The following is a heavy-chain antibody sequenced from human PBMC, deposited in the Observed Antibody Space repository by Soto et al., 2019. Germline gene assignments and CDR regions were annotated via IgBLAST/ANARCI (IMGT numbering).Heavy chain of an antibody. CDR1: GYTFTIYG. CDR2: ISGYNGNT. D-gene: IGHD5-18*01. J-gene: IGHJ4*02. Sequence: QIQLVQSGAEVKKPGASVKVSCKTSGYTFTIYGISWVRQAPGQGLEWMGWISGYNGNTNYAQKFQGRVTMTTDTSTSPVYMELRSLRADDTAVYYCVRDGVAGAAMNYWGQGTLVTVSS. V-gene: IGHV1-18*01. CDR3: VRDGVAGAAMNY.